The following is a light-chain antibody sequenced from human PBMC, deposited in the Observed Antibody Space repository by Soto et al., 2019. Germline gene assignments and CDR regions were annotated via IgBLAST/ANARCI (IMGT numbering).Light chain of an antibody. V-gene: IGKV1-17*01. CDR2: AAS. CDR3: LQLNTYPLT. J-gene: IGKJ4*01. Sequence: IQMTQSPSSLSASVGDRLSITCRASQVITNDLGWYQQKPGKAPKRLIYAASTLQSGVPSRFSGSGSGTEFTLTISSLQPEDVATYYCLQLNTYPLTFGGGTKVDIK. CDR1: QVITND.